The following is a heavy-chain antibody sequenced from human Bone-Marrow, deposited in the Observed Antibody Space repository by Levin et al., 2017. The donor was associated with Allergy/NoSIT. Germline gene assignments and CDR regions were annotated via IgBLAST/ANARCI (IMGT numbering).Heavy chain of an antibody. CDR2: ISHSGSST. D-gene: IGHD6-13*01. V-gene: IGHV3-23*01. J-gene: IGHJ4*02. CDR3: AKVEGGPSSGWCPDY. Sequence: GESLKISCAASGFTFSSYAMSWVRQAPGKGLEWVSAISHSGSSTHYTDSVKGRFTISRDNSKNTLYLQMNSLRAEDTAVYYCAKVEGGPSSGWCPDYWGQGTLVTVSS. CDR1: GFTFSSYA.